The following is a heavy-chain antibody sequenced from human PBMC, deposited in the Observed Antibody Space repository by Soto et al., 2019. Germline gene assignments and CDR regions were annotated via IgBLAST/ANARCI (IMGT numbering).Heavy chain of an antibody. V-gene: IGHV3-11*01. CDR3: ARVPKGVVVAANDY. J-gene: IGHJ4*02. CDR1: GFTFSDHF. CDR2: VSRSGSSI. D-gene: IGHD2-15*01. Sequence: QVQLVESGGGLVKPGGSLRLSCAASGFTFSDHFMSWVRQAPGQGLEWVSYVSRSGSSIYYADSVKGRFTISRDNAKNSLYLQMNSLRAEDTAVYYCARVPKGVVVAANDYWGKGSLVPVSS.